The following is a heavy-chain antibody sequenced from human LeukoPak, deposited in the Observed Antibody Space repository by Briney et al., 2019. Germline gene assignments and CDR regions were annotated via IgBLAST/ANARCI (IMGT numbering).Heavy chain of an antibody. CDR2: IYYSGST. CDR1: GGSISSSSYY. V-gene: IGHV4-39*01. J-gene: IGHJ4*02. CDR3: AREPYSYRQGYFDY. Sequence: PSETLSFTCTVSGGSISSSSYYWGWIRQPPGKGLEWIGSIYYSGSTYYNPSLKSRVTISVDTSKNQFSLKLSSVTAADTAVYYCAREPYSYRQGYFDYWGQGTLVTVSS. D-gene: IGHD5-18*01.